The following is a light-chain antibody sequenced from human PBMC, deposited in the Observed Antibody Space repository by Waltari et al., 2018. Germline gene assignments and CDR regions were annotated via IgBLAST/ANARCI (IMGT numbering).Light chain of an antibody. CDR1: RSNIGAGYD. J-gene: IGLJ3*02. CDR2: GNS. Sequence: QSVLTQPPSVSGAPGQRVTISCTGSRSNIGAGYDVHWYQQLPGTAPKLLIYGNSNRPSGVPDRFSGSKSGTSASLAITGLQAEDEADYYCQSYDSSSWVFGGGTKLTVL. V-gene: IGLV1-40*01. CDR3: QSYDSSSWV.